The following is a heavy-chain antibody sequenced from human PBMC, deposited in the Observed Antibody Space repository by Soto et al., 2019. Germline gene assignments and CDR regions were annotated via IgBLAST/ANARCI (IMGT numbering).Heavy chain of an antibody. J-gene: IGHJ5*01. CDR1: GFTFSAYY. Sequence: GGSLRLSCAASGFTFSAYYMSWIRRAPGKGLEWVANIGQDGVERGYVDSVKGRFTISRDNAKNSLYLQMNSLTVDDSAVYFCARVPIRINGVASWGQGTLVTVSS. CDR3: ARVPIRINGVAS. D-gene: IGHD2-8*01. CDR2: IGQDGVER. V-gene: IGHV3-7*01.